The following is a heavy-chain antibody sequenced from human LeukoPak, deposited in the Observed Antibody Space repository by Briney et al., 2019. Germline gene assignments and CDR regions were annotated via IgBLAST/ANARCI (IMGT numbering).Heavy chain of an antibody. J-gene: IGHJ4*02. D-gene: IGHD3-22*01. Sequence: SETLSLTCAVYGGSLSGYYWSWIRQPPGKGLEWIGEINRRGSTNYNPTLKSRVNISVDTSKSQFPVKLSSATAADTAVYYCARDPTSDRDYYDSSGYYSGGYFDYWGQGTLVTVSS. CDR3: ARDPTSDRDYYDSSGYYSGGYFDY. CDR2: INRRGST. V-gene: IGHV4-34*01. CDR1: GGSLSGYY.